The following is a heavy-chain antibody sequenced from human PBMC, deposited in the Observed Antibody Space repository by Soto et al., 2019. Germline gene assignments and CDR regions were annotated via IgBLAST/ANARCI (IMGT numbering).Heavy chain of an antibody. D-gene: IGHD3-22*01. CDR1: GGSISSGDYY. V-gene: IGHV4-30-4*01. J-gene: IGHJ4*02. Sequence: PSETLSLTCTVSGGSISSGDYYWSWIRQPPGKGREWIGYIYYSGSTYYNPSLKSRVTISVDTSKNQFSLKLSSVTAADTAVYYCARDGYYDSSGQGGFDYWGQGTPVTVS. CDR2: IYYSGST. CDR3: ARDGYYDSSGQGGFDY.